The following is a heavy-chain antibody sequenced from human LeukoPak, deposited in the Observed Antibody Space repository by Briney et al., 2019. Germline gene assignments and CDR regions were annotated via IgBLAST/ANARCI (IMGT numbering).Heavy chain of an antibody. D-gene: IGHD6-13*01. CDR1: GFTFSAYG. CDR3: AKGTQQLVLGWFDP. Sequence: GGSLRLSCAASGFTFSAYGMHWVRQAPGKGLEWVAVIAYDGSIKYYADSVKGRFTISRDNSKNTLYLQMNSLRAEDTAVYYCAKGTQQLVLGWFDPWGQGTLVTVSS. V-gene: IGHV3-30*18. J-gene: IGHJ5*02. CDR2: IAYDGSIK.